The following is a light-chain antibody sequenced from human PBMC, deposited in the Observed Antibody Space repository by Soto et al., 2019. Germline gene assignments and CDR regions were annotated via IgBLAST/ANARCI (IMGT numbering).Light chain of an antibody. V-gene: IGKV1-39*01. CDR1: QRISTH. J-gene: IGKJ1*01. CDR2: AAY. Sequence: DIHITQSPSSLSASVGDRVTITCRASQRISTHLNWYQQKPGKAPNLLIYAAYNLQSGLPSRFSGSGSGTDFTLTISSLQPEDFATYYCQQSYSTPRTFGQGTKVDIK. CDR3: QQSYSTPRT.